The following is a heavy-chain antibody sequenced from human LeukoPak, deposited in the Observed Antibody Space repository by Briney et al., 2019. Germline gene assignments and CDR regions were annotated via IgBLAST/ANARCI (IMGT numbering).Heavy chain of an antibody. Sequence: PSETLSLTCSVSGGSISRYYWSRIRQPAGKGLEWTGRIYTSGNTNYNPSLKSRVTMSVDMSRNQFSLNLRSVTAADTAVYYCARGDYGDSLNYYYYYGMDVWGQGTTVTVSS. J-gene: IGHJ6*02. CDR3: ARGDYGDSLNYYYYYGMDV. D-gene: IGHD4-17*01. CDR2: IYTSGNT. CDR1: GGSISRYY. V-gene: IGHV4-4*07.